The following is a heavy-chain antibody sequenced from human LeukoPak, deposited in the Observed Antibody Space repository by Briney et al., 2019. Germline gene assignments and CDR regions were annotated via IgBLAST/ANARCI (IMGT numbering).Heavy chain of an antibody. J-gene: IGHJ6*02. D-gene: IGHD4-4*01. Sequence: QAGGSLRLSCAASGFTFSSYAMSWVRQAPGKGLEWVSAISGSGGSTYYADSVKGRFTISRDNSKNTLYLQMNSLRAEDTAVYYCAKAVTTTRDYYYGMDVWGQGTTVTVSS. CDR3: AKAVTTTRDYYYGMDV. V-gene: IGHV3-23*01. CDR2: ISGSGGST. CDR1: GFTFSSYA.